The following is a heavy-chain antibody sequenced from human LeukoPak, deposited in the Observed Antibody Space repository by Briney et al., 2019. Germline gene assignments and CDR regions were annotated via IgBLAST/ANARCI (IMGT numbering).Heavy chain of an antibody. J-gene: IGHJ6*03. CDR3: ARDRYVLRYFEGYYMDV. CDR2: ISSSGSTI. V-gene: IGHV3-11*04. D-gene: IGHD3-9*01. CDR1: GFTFSDYY. Sequence: GGSLRLSCAASGFTFSDYYMSWIRQAPGKGLEWVSYISSSGSTIYYADSVKGRFTISRDNAKNSLYLQMNSLRAEDTAGYYCARDRYVLRYFEGYYMDVWGKGTTVTVSS.